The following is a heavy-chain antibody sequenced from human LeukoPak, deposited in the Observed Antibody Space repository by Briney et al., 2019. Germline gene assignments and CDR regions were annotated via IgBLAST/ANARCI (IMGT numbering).Heavy chain of an antibody. J-gene: IGHJ3*02. CDR3: ARVREAAFDI. Sequence: GGSLRLSCAASGFTFSSYSMNWVRQAPGKGLEWVSVIYSGGSTYYADSVKGRFTISRDNSKNTLYLQMNSLRAEDTAVYYCARVREAAFDIWGQGTMVTVSS. V-gene: IGHV3-66*01. CDR1: GFTFSSYS. CDR2: IYSGGST.